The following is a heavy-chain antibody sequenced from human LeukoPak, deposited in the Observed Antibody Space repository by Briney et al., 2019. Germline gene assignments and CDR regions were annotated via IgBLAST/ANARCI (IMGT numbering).Heavy chain of an antibody. Sequence: ASVTVSRQASGYTFTSYYMHWLRQPPAQGLEGMGIINPSGGSTSYPQKFQDRVTMTRDTSTSTVYMELSSLRSEDTAVYYCAREGSRTVTSSRGGVAFDIWGQGTMVTVSS. J-gene: IGHJ3*02. V-gene: IGHV1-46*01. D-gene: IGHD4-17*01. CDR1: GYTFTSYY. CDR3: AREGSRTVTSSRGGVAFDI. CDR2: INPSGGST.